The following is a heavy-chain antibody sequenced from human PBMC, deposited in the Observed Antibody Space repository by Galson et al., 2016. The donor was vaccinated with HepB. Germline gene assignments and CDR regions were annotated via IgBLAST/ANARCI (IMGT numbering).Heavy chain of an antibody. CDR1: GDSVSSDSTS. J-gene: IGHJ4*02. CDR3: ARGSTLHS. D-gene: IGHD1-26*01. V-gene: IGHV6-1*01. Sequence: CAISGDSVSSDSTSWNWIRQSPSRGLEWLGRTYYRSKWYNDYAASVESRITINPDTSNNKFSLRLDSVTPEDTAVYYCARGSTLHSWGQGTLVTVSS. CDR2: TYYRSKWYN.